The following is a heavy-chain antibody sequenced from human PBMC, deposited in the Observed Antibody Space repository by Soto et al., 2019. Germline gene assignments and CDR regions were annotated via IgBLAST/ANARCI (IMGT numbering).Heavy chain of an antibody. CDR3: ARKINGYYPFDY. D-gene: IGHD2-2*03. V-gene: IGHV4-28*01. J-gene: IGHJ4*02. CDR2: IYHTGST. CDR1: GCYIRTSNW. Sequence: SETLSLTCAFSGCYIRTSNWWGWIRQPPGKGLEWIGYIYHTGSTHYNPSLESRVTMSVDTSKNQFSLKLTSVTAGDTAVYYCARKINGYYPFDYWGQGALVTVSS.